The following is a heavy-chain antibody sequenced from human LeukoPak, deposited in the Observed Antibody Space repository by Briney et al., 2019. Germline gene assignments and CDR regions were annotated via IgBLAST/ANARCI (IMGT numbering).Heavy chain of an antibody. J-gene: IGHJ4*02. CDR3: AREGGFYRPLDY. CDR1: GGSISGTNW. Sequence: PSETLSLTCGVSGGSISGTNWWTWVRQPPGKGLEWIGEVHLDGRTNYNSSLKSRLTMSVDLSENHISLKLTSVTAADTAVYYCAREGGFYRPLDYSGQGTLVTVSS. D-gene: IGHD3-3*01. CDR2: VHLDGRT. V-gene: IGHV4-4*02.